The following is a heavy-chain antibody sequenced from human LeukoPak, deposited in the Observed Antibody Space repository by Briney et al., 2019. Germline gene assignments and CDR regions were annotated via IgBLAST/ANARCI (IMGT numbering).Heavy chain of an antibody. CDR3: ARGPLYDSSGYYPYYFDY. J-gene: IGHJ4*02. D-gene: IGHD3-22*01. Sequence: ASVKVSCKASGYTFTGYYMHWVRQAPGQGLEWMGWINPNSGGTNYAQKFQGRVTMTRDTSISTAYMELSRLRSDDTAVYYCARGPLYDSSGYYPYYFDYWGQGTLVTVSS. V-gene: IGHV1-2*02. CDR2: INPNSGGT. CDR1: GYTFTGYY.